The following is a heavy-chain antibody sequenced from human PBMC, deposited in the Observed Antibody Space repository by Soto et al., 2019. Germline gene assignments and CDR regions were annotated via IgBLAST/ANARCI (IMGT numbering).Heavy chain of an antibody. Sequence: ASVKVSCKASGYTFTGYYMHWVRQAPGQGLEWMGWINPNSGGTNYAQKFQGWVTMTRDTSASTAYMELSSLRSEDTAVYYCARESGYDWYFDYWGQGTLVTVSS. D-gene: IGHD5-12*01. CDR2: INPNSGGT. V-gene: IGHV1-2*04. CDR1: GYTFTGYY. J-gene: IGHJ4*02. CDR3: ARESGYDWYFDY.